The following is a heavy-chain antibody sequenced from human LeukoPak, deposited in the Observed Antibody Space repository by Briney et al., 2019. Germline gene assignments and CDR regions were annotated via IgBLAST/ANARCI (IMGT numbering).Heavy chain of an antibody. J-gene: IGHJ4*02. CDR2: IYHSGST. D-gene: IGHD2-15*01. Sequence: SETLSLTCTVSGYSISSGYYWGWIRQPPGKGLEWIGSIYHSGSTYYNPSLKSRVTISVDTSKNQFSLDLSSVTAADTAVYYCAACPWGRGSCFFDYWGQGTLVTVSS. V-gene: IGHV4-38-2*02. CDR1: GYSISSGYY. CDR3: AACPWGRGSCFFDY.